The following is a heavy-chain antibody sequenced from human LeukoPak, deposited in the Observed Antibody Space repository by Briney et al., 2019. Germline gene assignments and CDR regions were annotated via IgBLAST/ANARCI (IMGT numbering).Heavy chain of an antibody. CDR3: ATRVSGYCSSTSCYAEWYFDY. J-gene: IGHJ4*02. Sequence: ASVKVSCKVSGYTLTELSMHWVRQAPGKGLKWMGGFDPEDGETIYAQKFQGRVTMTEDTSTDTAYMELSSLRSEDTAVYYCATRVSGYCSSTSCYAEWYFDYWGQGTLVSVSS. V-gene: IGHV1-24*01. CDR2: FDPEDGET. CDR1: GYTLTELS. D-gene: IGHD2-2*01.